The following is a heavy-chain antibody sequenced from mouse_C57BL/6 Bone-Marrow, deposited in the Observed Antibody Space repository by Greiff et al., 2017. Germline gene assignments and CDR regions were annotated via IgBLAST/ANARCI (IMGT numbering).Heavy chain of an antibody. V-gene: IGHV1-49*01. CDR3: ARDDGYDDAMDY. J-gene: IGHJ4*01. D-gene: IGHD2-2*01. CDR1: YFAFMASG. CDR2: FTMYSDAT. Sequence: QVQLQQPGAELVRPGSSVKLSCKDSYFAFMASGMHWVKQRPGHGLEWIGAFTMYSDATEYSENFKGKATLTANTSSSTAYMELSSLTSEDSADYYCARDDGYDDAMDYWGQGTSVTGSS.